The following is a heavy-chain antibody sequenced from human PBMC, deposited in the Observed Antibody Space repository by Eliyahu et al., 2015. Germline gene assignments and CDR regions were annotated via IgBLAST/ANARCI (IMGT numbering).Heavy chain of an antibody. D-gene: IGHD6-19*01. CDR1: GLTFSSYA. Sequence: EVQLLESGGGLVQPGGSLRLSCAXSGLTFSSYAMXWVRQGPGKGLEWVSVISGNGDXTYDADSVKGRFTISRDNSKNTLYLQMNSLRVEDTAVYYCAKVPSGWSPYYFDYWGQGTLVTVSS. V-gene: IGHV3-23*01. CDR2: ISGNGDXT. J-gene: IGHJ4*02. CDR3: AKVPSGWSPYYFDY.